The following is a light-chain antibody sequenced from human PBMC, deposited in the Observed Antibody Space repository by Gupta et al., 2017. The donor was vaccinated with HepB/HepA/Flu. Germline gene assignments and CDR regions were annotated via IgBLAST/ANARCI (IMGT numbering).Light chain of an antibody. J-gene: IGKJ4*01. CDR3: QQYNTWPPLT. CDR2: GAS. Sequence: EIVMTQSPATLSVSPGERATLSCRASQSVSSNLAWYQQKPGQAPRLLIYGASTRATGIPARFSGSGSGTEFTLTIRSRQSEDFAVYYCQQYNTWPPLTFGGGTRVEIK. V-gene: IGKV3-15*01. CDR1: QSVSSN.